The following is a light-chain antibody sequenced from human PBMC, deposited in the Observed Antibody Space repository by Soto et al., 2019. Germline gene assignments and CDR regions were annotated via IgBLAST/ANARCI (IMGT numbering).Light chain of an antibody. V-gene: IGKV1-5*03. Sequence: DIQMTQSPSTLSASVGDRVTISCRASQSLSSWLAWYQQKPGKAPKLLIYNVSSLESGVPSRFSVSGSRTEFTLTNSSLQPDDFATYYFQQYNGNSPWTFGQGTKVEIK. CDR1: QSLSSW. CDR2: NVS. CDR3: QQYNGNSPWT. J-gene: IGKJ1*01.